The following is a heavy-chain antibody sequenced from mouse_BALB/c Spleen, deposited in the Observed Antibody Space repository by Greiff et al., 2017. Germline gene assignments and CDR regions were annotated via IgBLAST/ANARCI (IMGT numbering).Heavy chain of an antibody. Sequence: EVMLVESGGGLVKPGGSLKLSCAASGFTFSDYYMYWVRQTPEKRLEWVATISDGGSYTYYPDSVKGRFTISRDNAKNNLYLQMSSLKSEDTAMYYCARGELGSHYGSSYYAMDYWGQGTSVTVSS. CDR2: ISDGGSYT. J-gene: IGHJ4*01. CDR3: ARGELGSHYGSSYYAMDY. D-gene: IGHD1-1*01. CDR1: GFTFSDYY. V-gene: IGHV5-4*02.